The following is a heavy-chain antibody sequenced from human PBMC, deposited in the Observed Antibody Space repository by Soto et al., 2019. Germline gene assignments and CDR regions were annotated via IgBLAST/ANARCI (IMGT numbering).Heavy chain of an antibody. V-gene: IGHV1-3*01. CDR2: INAGNGNT. J-gene: IGHJ4*02. CDR3: ARDSSIVVDGGSCQDY. CDR1: GYTFTSYA. D-gene: IGHD2-15*01. Sequence: ASVKVSCKASGYTFTSYAMHWVRQAPGQRLEWMGWINAGNGNTKYSQKFQGRVTMTSDTSTSTVYMELSSLRFDDTAVYYCARDSSIVVDGGSCQDYWGQGTQVTVSS.